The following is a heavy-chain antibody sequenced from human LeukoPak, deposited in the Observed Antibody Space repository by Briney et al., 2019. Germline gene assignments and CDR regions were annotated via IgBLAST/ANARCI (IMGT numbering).Heavy chain of an antibody. CDR3: ARVDSSGYRFDY. D-gene: IGHD3-22*01. V-gene: IGHV4-38-2*02. J-gene: IGHJ4*02. CDR2: IYHSGST. Sequence: ASETLSLTCTVSGYSISSGYYWGWIRQPPGKGLEWIGSIYHSGSTYYNPSLKSRVTISVDTSKNQFSLKLSSVTAADTAVYYCARVDSSGYRFDYWGQGTLVTVSS. CDR1: GYSISSGYY.